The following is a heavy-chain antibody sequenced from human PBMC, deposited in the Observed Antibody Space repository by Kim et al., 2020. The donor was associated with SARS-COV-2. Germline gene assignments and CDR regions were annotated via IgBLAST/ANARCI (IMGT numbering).Heavy chain of an antibody. CDR2: INHSGST. CDR3: ARRYASGNYPFIY. V-gene: IGHV4-34*01. D-gene: IGHD3-10*01. CDR1: GGSFSGYY. J-gene: IGHJ4*02. Sequence: SETLSLTCAVYGGSFSGYYLSWIRQPPGKGLEWIGEINHSGSTNYNPSLKSRVTISVDTSKNQFSLRLSSVTAADTSVYYCARRYASGNYPFIYWCQGTLVTVSS.